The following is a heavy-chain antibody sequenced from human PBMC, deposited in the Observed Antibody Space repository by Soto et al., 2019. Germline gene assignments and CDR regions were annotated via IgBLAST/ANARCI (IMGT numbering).Heavy chain of an antibody. CDR3: ARKTMRVEYYSGMDV. J-gene: IGHJ6*02. D-gene: IGHD3-3*01. V-gene: IGHV1-69*12. Sequence: QVQLVQSGAEVKKPGSSVKVSCKASGGTFSSYAINWVRQAPGQGLEWMGGIIPIFGTANFAQKFQVRVTITADESTSTAYMELSSLRSEDTAVYYCARKTMRVEYYSGMDVWGQGTTVTVSS. CDR1: GGTFSSYA. CDR2: IIPIFGTA.